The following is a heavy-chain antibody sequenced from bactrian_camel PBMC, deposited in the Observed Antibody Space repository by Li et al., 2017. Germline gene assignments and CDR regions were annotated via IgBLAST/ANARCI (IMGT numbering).Heavy chain of an antibody. V-gene: IGHV3S53*01. CDR3: AAEIATVGGSWCGAKGDPAIREYAYNY. Sequence: HVQLVESGGGSVQAGGSLRLSCAASGYIYNSYCMAWFRQAPGKQREGVASIDNDGTATYADSVKGRFTISKGNAKNTLKLQMNSLKPEDTAMYYCAAEIATVGGSWCGAKGDPAIREYAYNYWGQGTQVTVS. D-gene: IGHD6*01. J-gene: IGHJ4*01. CDR1: GYIYNSYC. CDR2: IDNDGTA.